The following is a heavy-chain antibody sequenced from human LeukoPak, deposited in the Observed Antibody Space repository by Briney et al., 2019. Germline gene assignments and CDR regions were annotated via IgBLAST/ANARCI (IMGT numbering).Heavy chain of an antibody. CDR1: EFSFRTYA. Sequence: PGGSLRLSCAASEFSFRTYAMSWVRQAPGKGLEWVSGNSGSCGHTYYADSVKGRFTISRDNSKNTLYLQMNSLRAEDTAVYFCAREGYTSGWYYFDYWGQGTLVTVSS. CDR2: NSGSCGHT. J-gene: IGHJ4*02. V-gene: IGHV3-23*01. CDR3: AREGYTSGWYYFDY. D-gene: IGHD6-19*01.